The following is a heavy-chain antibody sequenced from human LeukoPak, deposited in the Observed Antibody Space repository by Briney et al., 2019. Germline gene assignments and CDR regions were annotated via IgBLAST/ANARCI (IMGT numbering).Heavy chain of an antibody. D-gene: IGHD3-22*01. J-gene: IGHJ4*02. CDR1: GGSISSGSYY. CDR2: IYTSGST. Sequence: PSETLSLTCTVSGGSISSGSYYWSWIRQPAGKGLEWIGRIYTSGSTNYNPPLKSRVTISVDTSKNQFSLKLSSVTAADTAVYYCASGGGVYDSSGYYGFTVYWGQGTLVTVSS. V-gene: IGHV4-61*02. CDR3: ASGGGVYDSSGYYGFTVY.